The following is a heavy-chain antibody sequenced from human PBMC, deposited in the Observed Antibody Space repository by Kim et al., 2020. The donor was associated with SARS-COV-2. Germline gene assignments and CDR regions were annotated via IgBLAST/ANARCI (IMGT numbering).Heavy chain of an antibody. CDR3: ARVSDRPYYYDSSGYYIDY. V-gene: IGHV1-69*13. Sequence: SVKVSCKASGGTFSSYAISWVRQAPGQGLEWMGGIIPIFGTANYAQKFQGRVTITADESTSTAYMELSSLRSEDTAVYYCARVSDRPYYYDSSGYYIDYWGQGTLVTVSS. J-gene: IGHJ4*02. CDR1: GGTFSSYA. CDR2: IIPIFGTA. D-gene: IGHD3-22*01.